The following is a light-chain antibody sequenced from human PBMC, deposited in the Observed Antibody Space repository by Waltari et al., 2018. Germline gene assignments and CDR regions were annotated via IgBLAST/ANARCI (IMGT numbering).Light chain of an antibody. V-gene: IGKV2-28*01. CDR1: QSLLHSNGYNY. CDR2: LGS. J-gene: IGKJ1*01. Sequence: DIVMTQSPLSLPVTPGEPASIPCRSSQSLLHSNGYNYLDCYLQKPGQSPQLLIYLGSNRASGVPDRFSGSGSGTDFTLKISRVEAEDVGVYYCMQALQTPKFGQGTKVEIK. CDR3: MQALQTPK.